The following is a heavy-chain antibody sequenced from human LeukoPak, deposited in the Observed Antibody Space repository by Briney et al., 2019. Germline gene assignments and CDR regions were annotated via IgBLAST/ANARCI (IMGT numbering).Heavy chain of an antibody. CDR3: ARDSDYYGSGSPNWFDP. CDR1: GYTSTSYY. V-gene: IGHV1-46*01. D-gene: IGHD3-10*01. J-gene: IGHJ5*02. Sequence: GASVKVSCKASGYTSTSYYMHWVRQAPGQGLEWMGIINPSGGSTSYAQKFQGRVTMTRDTSTSTVYMELSSLRSEDTAVYYCARDSDYYGSGSPNWFDPWGQGTLVTVSS. CDR2: INPSGGST.